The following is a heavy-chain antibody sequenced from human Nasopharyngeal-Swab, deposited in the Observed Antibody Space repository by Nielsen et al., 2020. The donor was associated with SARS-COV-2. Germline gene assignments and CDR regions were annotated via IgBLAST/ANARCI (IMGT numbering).Heavy chain of an antibody. Sequence: SETLSLTCTVSGGSISSSSYYWGWIRQPPGKGLEWIGSIYYSGSTYYNPSLKSRVTISVDTSKNQFSLKLSSVTAADTAVYYCAGHKGYYYGSGSYPSHAFDIWGQGTMVTVSS. CDR1: GGSISSSSYY. CDR2: IYYSGST. CDR3: AGHKGYYYGSGSYPSHAFDI. J-gene: IGHJ3*02. D-gene: IGHD3-10*01. V-gene: IGHV4-39*01.